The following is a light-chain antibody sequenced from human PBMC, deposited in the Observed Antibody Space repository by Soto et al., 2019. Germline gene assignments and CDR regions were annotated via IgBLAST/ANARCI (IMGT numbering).Light chain of an antibody. CDR3: QHYNSYSEA. Sequence: IHIAQGASTLSETVVDRVAIACRASQSISDSLAWYQQKPGKAPYLLISDASSLERGVPSRFSGSGSGTEFTLTISSLQPDDFATYYCQHYNSYSEAFGQGTKV. CDR2: DAS. CDR1: QSISDS. V-gene: IGKV1-5*01. J-gene: IGKJ1*01.